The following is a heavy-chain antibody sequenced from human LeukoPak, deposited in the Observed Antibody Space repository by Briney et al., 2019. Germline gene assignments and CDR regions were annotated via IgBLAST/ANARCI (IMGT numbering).Heavy chain of an antibody. Sequence: SETLSLTCTVSGGSISSSSYYWGWIRQPPGKGLEWIGSIYYSGSTYYNPSLKSRVTISVDTSKNQFSLKLSSVTAADTAVYYSASYYYDSSAYYEPFDYWGQGTLVTVSS. J-gene: IGHJ4*02. CDR3: ASYYYDSSAYYEPFDY. V-gene: IGHV4-39*01. D-gene: IGHD3-22*01. CDR2: IYYSGST. CDR1: GGSISSSSYY.